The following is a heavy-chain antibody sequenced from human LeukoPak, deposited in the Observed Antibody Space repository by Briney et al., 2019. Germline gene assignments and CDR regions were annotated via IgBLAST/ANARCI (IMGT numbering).Heavy chain of an antibody. J-gene: IGHJ3*02. Sequence: QTGGSLRLSCAASGFTFSSYAMSWVRQAPGKGLEWVSAISGSGGSTYYADSVKGRFTISRDNSKNTLYLQMNSLRAEDTAVYYCAKSYNGYFDWPRGDAFDIWGQGTMVTVSS. CDR1: GFTFSSYA. D-gene: IGHD3-9*01. CDR2: ISGSGGST. V-gene: IGHV3-23*01. CDR3: AKSYNGYFDWPRGDAFDI.